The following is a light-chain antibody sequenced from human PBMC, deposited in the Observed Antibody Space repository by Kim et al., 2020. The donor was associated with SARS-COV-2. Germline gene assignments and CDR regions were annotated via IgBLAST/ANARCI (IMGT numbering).Light chain of an antibody. CDR2: EVN. CDR1: SSDIGAYKY. J-gene: IGLJ1*01. V-gene: IGLV2-8*01. CDR3: TSYAGSNNLDV. Sequence: QSVTLSCPGTSSDIGAYKYVSWYQQHPGKAPKLMIYEVNRRPSGVPDRFSGSKSGNTASLTVSGLQAEDEADYYCTSYAGSNNLDVFGTGTKVTVL.